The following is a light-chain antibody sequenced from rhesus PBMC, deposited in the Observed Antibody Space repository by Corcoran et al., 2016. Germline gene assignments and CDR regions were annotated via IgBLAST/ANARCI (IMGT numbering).Light chain of an antibody. CDR3: QQYNSDPFT. V-gene: IGKV1-37*01. Sequence: IQMTQSPSSLSASVGDTVTITCRARQSISSWLAWYQQKPGKAPKPLIYYASNLESGVPSRFSGSGSGTEVTLTISSLQPVDFATYYCQQYNSDPFTFGPGTKRDIK. CDR2: YAS. J-gene: IGKJ3*01. CDR1: QSISSW.